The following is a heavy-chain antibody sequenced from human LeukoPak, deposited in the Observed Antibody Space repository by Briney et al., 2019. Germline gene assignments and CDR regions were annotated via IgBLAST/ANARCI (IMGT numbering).Heavy chain of an antibody. J-gene: IGHJ4*02. CDR2: VSSEGSST. CDR3: ARALPPSVNTPWK. D-gene: IGHD1-1*01. Sequence: GGSLRLSCAASGFTVSSSWMGWVRQAPGEGRVWVSRVSSEGSSTSDADSVKGRITIFRDNGKNPLYLQMNSLGAEDTAVYYCARALPPSVNTPWKWGQGTQVTVSS. V-gene: IGHV3-74*01. CDR1: GFTVSSSW.